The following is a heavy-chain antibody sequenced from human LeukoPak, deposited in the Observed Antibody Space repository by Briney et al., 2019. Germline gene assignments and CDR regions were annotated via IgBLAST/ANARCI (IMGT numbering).Heavy chain of an antibody. V-gene: IGHV4-59*12. J-gene: IGHJ4*02. CDR3: ARDGPTYCSSTSCRQARLNYFDY. CDR1: GGSISSYY. CDR2: IYYSGST. D-gene: IGHD2-2*01. Sequence: PSETLSLTCTVSGGSISSYYWSWIRQPPGKGLEWIGYIYYSGSTNYNPSLKSRVTISVDTSKNQFSLKLSSVTAADTAVYYCARDGPTYCSSTSCRQARLNYFDYWGQGTLVTVSS.